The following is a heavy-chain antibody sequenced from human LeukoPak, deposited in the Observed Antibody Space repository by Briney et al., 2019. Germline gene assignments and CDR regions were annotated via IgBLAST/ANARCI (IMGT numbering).Heavy chain of an antibody. CDR1: GFTFSIYD. CDR2: ISTGGGST. Sequence: GGSLRLSCAASGFTFSIYDMNWVRQAPGKGLEWVSTISTGGGSTYYADSVKGRFTISRDNSKSTLYLQINGLRGDDPAVYYCAKSGGQWGQGTLVTVSS. CDR3: AKSGGQ. J-gene: IGHJ4*02. D-gene: IGHD2-15*01. V-gene: IGHV3-23*01.